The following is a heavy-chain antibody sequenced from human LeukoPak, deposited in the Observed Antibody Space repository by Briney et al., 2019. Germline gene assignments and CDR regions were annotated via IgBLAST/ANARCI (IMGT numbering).Heavy chain of an antibody. CDR1: GFTFSDYS. J-gene: IGHJ4*02. CDR2: IGIDSGNT. D-gene: IGHD5-24*01. V-gene: IGHV3-48*01. CDR3: ARDYKYAFDN. Sequence: GRSLRLSCAASGFTFSDYSMNWVRQAPGKGLEWISYIGIDSGNTNYADSVKSRFTISGDKAKNSLYLQMDSLRVEDTAVYYCARDYKYAFDNWGQGTLVTVSS.